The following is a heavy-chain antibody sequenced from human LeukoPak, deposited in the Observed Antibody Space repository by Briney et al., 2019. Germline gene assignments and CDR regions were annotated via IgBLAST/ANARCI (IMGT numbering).Heavy chain of an antibody. J-gene: IGHJ6*03. Sequence: GGSLRLSCAASGFTFSSYSMNWVRQAPGKGLEWVSSISSSSSYIYYADSVKGRFTISRDNAKNSLYLQMNSLRAEDTAVYYCAKGGYDSNYYYYYMDVWGKGTTVTISS. D-gene: IGHD5-12*01. CDR2: ISSSSSYI. CDR3: AKGGYDSNYYYYYMDV. CDR1: GFTFSSYS. V-gene: IGHV3-21*01.